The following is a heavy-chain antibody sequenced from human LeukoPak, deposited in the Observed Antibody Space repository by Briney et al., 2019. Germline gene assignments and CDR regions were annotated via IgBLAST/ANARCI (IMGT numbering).Heavy chain of an antibody. CDR2: ISSSSTYI. J-gene: IGHJ4*02. CDR1: GFTLSSYS. CDR3: ARATSYGDYYFDS. Sequence: PGGSLRLSCAASGFTLSSYSMNWVRQAPGKGLEWVSSISSSSTYIYYADSVKGRFTISRDNAKNSLYVQMNSLRVEDTAVYFCARATSYGDYYFDSWGPGTLVTVSS. D-gene: IGHD4-17*01. V-gene: IGHV3-21*01.